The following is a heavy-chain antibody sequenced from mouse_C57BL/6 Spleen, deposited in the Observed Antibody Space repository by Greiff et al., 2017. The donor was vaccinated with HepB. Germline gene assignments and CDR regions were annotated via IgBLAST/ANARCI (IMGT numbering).Heavy chain of an antibody. J-gene: IGHJ2*01. V-gene: IGHV1-80*01. Sequence: VQLQQSGAELVKPGASVKISCKASGYAFSSYWMNWVKQRPGKGLEWIGQIYPGDGDTNYNGKFKGKATLTADKSSSTAYMQLSSLTSEDSAVYFCARWGLWDGSDFDYWGQGTTLTVSS. D-gene: IGHD2-3*01. CDR3: ARWGLWDGSDFDY. CDR1: GYAFSSYW. CDR2: IYPGDGDT.